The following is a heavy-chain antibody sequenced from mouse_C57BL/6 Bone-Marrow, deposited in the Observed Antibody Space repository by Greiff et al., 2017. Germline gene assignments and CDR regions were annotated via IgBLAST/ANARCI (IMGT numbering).Heavy chain of an antibody. Sequence: VQLQQSGPGLVQPSQSLSITCTVSGFSLTSYGVHWVRQSPGKGLEWLGVIWSGGSTDYNAAFISRLSISKDNSKSHVFFKRDSLQAADTDIYYCAREGGSSGPFAYWGQGTLVTVSA. V-gene: IGHV2-2*01. D-gene: IGHD3-2*02. CDR2: IWSGGST. J-gene: IGHJ3*01. CDR1: GFSLTSYG. CDR3: AREGGSSGPFAY.